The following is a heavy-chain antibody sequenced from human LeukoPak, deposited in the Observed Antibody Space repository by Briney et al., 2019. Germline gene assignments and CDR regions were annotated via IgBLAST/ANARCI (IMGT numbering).Heavy chain of an antibody. Sequence: PGGSLRLSCAASGFTFSNYGMHWVRQAPGKGLEWVAVISYDGSNKYYADSVKGRFTISRDNSKNTLYLQMNSLRAEDTAVYYCAKSETTVTGDYFDYWGQGTLVTVSS. CDR1: GFTFSNYG. CDR3: AKSETTVTGDYFDY. D-gene: IGHD4-17*01. V-gene: IGHV3-30*18. CDR2: ISYDGSNK. J-gene: IGHJ4*02.